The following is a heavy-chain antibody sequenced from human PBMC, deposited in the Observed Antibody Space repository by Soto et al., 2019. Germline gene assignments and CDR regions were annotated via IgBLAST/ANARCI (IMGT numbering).Heavy chain of an antibody. CDR1: GFIFSSFA. D-gene: IGHD1-26*01. J-gene: IGHJ4*02. CDR2: IRYDGTEK. Sequence: GGSLRLSCAASGFIFSSFALHWVRQAPGKGLEWVAVIRYDGTEKYNGDSVKGRFTISRDNSKNTVYLEMTSLKAEDTAVYYCARDFTQVGPLDFWGQGTQVTVSS. V-gene: IGHV3-33*01. CDR3: ARDFTQVGPLDF.